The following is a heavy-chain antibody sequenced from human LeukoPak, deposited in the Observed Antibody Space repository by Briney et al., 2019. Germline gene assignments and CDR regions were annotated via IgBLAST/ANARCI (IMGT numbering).Heavy chain of an antibody. CDR3: ARVRTYYYDSSAYFEY. Sequence: ASVKVSCKASGYTFTDYYIHWVRQAPGQGLERMGWISGYTANTNYAQKLQGRLTMTTDTSTSTAYMELKSLRSDDTAVYYCARVRTYYYDSSAYFEYWGQGTLVTVSS. D-gene: IGHD3-22*01. CDR2: ISGYTANT. V-gene: IGHV1-18*04. J-gene: IGHJ4*02. CDR1: GYTFTDYY.